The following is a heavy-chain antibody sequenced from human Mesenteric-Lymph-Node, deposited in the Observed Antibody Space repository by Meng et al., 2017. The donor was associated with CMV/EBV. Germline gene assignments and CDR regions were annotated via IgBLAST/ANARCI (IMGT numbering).Heavy chain of an antibody. J-gene: IGHJ4*02. CDR1: GFNFNGYY. V-gene: IGHV3-11*01. Sequence: SGFNFNGYYLTWSRQVPGKGREWISYISGSGAAIYYEDSLKSRITIYRDNTKNSLYLQMNDLRAEDTAVYYCARATWGSWGDRYFDYWGQGTLVTVSS. CDR3: ARATWGSWGDRYFDY. CDR2: ISGSGAAI. D-gene: IGHD3-10*01.